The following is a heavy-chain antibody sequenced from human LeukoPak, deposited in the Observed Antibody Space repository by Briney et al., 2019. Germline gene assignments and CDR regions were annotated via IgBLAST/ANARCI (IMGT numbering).Heavy chain of an antibody. Sequence: SGPTLGNPTQTLTLTCTFSAFSLSPRAPGMGWIRQPPGKALDWLALSSCNDDKRYSPPLNSTLTITKDTSMNQVVLTINNMDPVYTATYYCAHFIASRFDPWGQGTLVTVSS. D-gene: IGHD5/OR15-5a*01. CDR2: SSCNDDK. CDR1: AFSLSPRAPG. V-gene: IGHV2-5*01. J-gene: IGHJ5*02. CDR3: AHFIASRFDP.